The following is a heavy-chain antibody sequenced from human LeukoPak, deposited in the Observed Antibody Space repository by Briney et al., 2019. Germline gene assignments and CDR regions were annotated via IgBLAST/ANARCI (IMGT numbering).Heavy chain of an antibody. J-gene: IGHJ4*02. Sequence: SETLSLTCAVYGGSFSGYYWSWIRQPPGKGLEWIGEINHSGSTNYNPSLKSRVTISVDTSKNQFSLKLSSVTAADTAVYYCARGPVYYYGSGSYCYFDYWGQGILVTVSS. CDR3: ARGPVYYYGSGSYCYFDY. V-gene: IGHV4-34*01. D-gene: IGHD3-10*01. CDR2: INHSGST. CDR1: GGSFSGYY.